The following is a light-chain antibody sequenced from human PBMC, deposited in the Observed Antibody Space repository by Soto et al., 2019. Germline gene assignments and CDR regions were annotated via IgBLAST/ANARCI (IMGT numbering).Light chain of an antibody. CDR2: GAS. Sequence: EIVLTQSPGTLSLSPGERATLSCRASQSVSSSYLAWYKQKPGQAPRLLIYGASSRATGIPDRFSGSGSGTDFTLTISSLEPEDFSVYYCQQYGSSPPYTFGQGTKLEIK. V-gene: IGKV3-20*01. CDR3: QQYGSSPPYT. CDR1: QSVSSSY. J-gene: IGKJ2*01.